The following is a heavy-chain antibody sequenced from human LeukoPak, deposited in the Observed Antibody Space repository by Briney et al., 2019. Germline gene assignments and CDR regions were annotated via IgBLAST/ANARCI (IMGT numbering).Heavy chain of an antibody. V-gene: IGHV3-66*01. D-gene: IGHD2-15*01. Sequence: RGSLRLSCAASGFTFSSYWMSWVRQTPGKGLEWVSVMYSDGSTYYADSVKGRFTISRDNSKNTLYLQMNSLRAEDTAVYYCARDVGYCSGGGCYVGYFDYWGQGTLVTVSS. CDR2: MYSDGST. CDR1: GFTFSSYW. J-gene: IGHJ4*02. CDR3: ARDVGYCSGGGCYVGYFDY.